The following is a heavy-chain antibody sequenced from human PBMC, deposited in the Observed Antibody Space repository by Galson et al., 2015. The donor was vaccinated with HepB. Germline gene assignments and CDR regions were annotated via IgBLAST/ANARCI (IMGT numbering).Heavy chain of an antibody. V-gene: IGHV3-30*03. CDR2: VSYDGGTK. CDR3: AREGDTYRSGRYGS. J-gene: IGHJ4*02. Sequence: SLRLSCAASGVTLSNYGMHWVRQAPGKGLEWVAVVSYDGGTKNYAHSVKGRFTISNDNSRNTVYLQMDTLRPEDTAVYFCAREGDTYRSGRYGSWGQGTLVTVSS. CDR1: GVTLSNYG. D-gene: IGHD6-13*01.